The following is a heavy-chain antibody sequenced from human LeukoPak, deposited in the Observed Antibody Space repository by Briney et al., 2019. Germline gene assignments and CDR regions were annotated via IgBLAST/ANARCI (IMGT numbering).Heavy chain of an antibody. CDR3: AKDLDGSDGY. CDR1: GDTFRNFA. V-gene: IGHV1-69*01. D-gene: IGHD1-26*01. Sequence: GSSVKVSCKASGDTFRNFAITWVRQAPGQGFEWMGGIIPMSDTPTYAQKFQGRVTFTADEATSTAYMQLSSLRSEDTAVYYCAKDLDGSDGYWGQGTLVTVSS. CDR2: IIPMSDTP. J-gene: IGHJ4*02.